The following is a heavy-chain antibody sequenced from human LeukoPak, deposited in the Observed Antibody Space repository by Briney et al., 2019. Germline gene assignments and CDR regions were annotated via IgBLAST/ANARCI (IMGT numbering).Heavy chain of an antibody. J-gene: IGHJ5*02. V-gene: IGHV4-59*01. D-gene: IGHD5-24*01. CDR2: IYYSGST. CDR1: GGSISSYY. CDR3: ARSYPDVEMATITGWFDP. Sequence: SETLSLTCTVSGGSISSYYWSWIRQPPGKGLEWIGYIYYSGSTNYNPSLKSRVTISVGTSKNQFSLKLSSVTAADTAVYYCARSYPDVEMATITGWFDPWGQGTLVTVSS.